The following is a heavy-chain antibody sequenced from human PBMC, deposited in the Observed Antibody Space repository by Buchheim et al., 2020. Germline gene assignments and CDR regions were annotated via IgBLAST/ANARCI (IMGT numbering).Heavy chain of an antibody. J-gene: IGHJ6*02. Sequence: QVQLVESGGGVVQPGRSLRLSCAASGFTFSSYGIHWVRQAPGKGLEWVAVISYDGSNKYYADSVKGRFTISRDNSKYTLYLQMNSLRVEDTAVYYCAKVSPVVTIHSPYYGMDVWGQGTT. D-gene: IGHD4-23*01. V-gene: IGHV3-30*18. CDR3: AKVSPVVTIHSPYYGMDV. CDR2: ISYDGSNK. CDR1: GFTFSSYG.